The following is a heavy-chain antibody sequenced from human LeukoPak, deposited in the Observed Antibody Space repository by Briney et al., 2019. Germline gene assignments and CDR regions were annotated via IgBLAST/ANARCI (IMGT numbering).Heavy chain of an antibody. V-gene: IGHV3-21*01. Sequence: GGSLRLSWAASGFTFSSYSMNWVRQAPGKGLEWVSSISSSSSYIYYADSVKGRFTISRDNAKNSLYLQMNSLRAENTAVYYCARAVFDYITGAYYYMDVWGKGTTVTVSS. CDR1: GFTFSSYS. D-gene: IGHD4-11*01. J-gene: IGHJ6*03. CDR2: ISSSSSYI. CDR3: ARAVFDYITGAYYYMDV.